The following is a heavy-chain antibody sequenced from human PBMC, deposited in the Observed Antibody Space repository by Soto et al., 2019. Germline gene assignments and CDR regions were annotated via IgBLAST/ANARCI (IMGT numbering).Heavy chain of an antibody. CDR1: CGFISSGGYY. D-gene: IGHD6-13*01. Sequence: PSETLSLTCTVSCGFISSGGYYWSWIRQHPGKGLEWIGYIYYSGSTYYNPSLKSRVTISVDTSKNQFSLKLSSVTAADTAVYYCARGGIAAAAPPDYWGQGTLVTVSS. J-gene: IGHJ4*02. CDR3: ARGGIAAAAPPDY. CDR2: IYYSGST. V-gene: IGHV4-31*03.